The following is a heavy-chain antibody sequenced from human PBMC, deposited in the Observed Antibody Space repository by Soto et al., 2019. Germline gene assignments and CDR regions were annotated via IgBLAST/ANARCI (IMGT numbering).Heavy chain of an antibody. CDR1: GFTFSSYS. J-gene: IGHJ6*02. CDR3: ARGSIAARLDYYYGMDV. Sequence: EVQLVESGGGLVQPGWSLRLSCAASGFTFSSYSMNWVRQAPGKGLEWVSYISSSSSTIYYADSVKGRFTISRDNAKNSLYLQMNSLRDEDTAVYYCARGSIAARLDYYYGMDVWGQGTTVTVSS. V-gene: IGHV3-48*02. CDR2: ISSSSSTI. D-gene: IGHD6-6*01.